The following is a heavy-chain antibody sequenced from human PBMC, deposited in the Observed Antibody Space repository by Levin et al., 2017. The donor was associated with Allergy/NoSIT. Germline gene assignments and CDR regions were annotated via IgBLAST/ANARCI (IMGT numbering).Heavy chain of an antibody. Sequence: SCAASGFTFSSYAMSWVRQAPGKGLEWVSAISGSGGSTYYADSVKGRFTISRDNSKNTLYLQMNSLRAEDTAVYYCAKARTVTPPMYYFDYWGQGTLVTVSS. V-gene: IGHV3-23*01. CDR2: ISGSGGST. CDR1: GFTFSSYA. J-gene: IGHJ4*02. D-gene: IGHD4-11*01. CDR3: AKARTVTPPMYYFDY.